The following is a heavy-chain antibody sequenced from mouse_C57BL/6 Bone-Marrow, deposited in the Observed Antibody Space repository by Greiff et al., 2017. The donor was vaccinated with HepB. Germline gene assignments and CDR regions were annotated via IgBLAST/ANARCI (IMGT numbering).Heavy chain of an antibody. J-gene: IGHJ3*01. CDR2: IYPRSGNT. CDR1: GYTFTSYG. CDR3: ARVTTVPRFAY. Sequence: QVQLQQSGAELARPGASVKLSCKASGYTFTSYGISWVKQRTGQGLEWIGEIYPRSGNTYYNEKFKGKATLTADKSSSTAYMELRSLTSEDSAVYFCARVTTVPRFAYWGQGTLVTVSA. D-gene: IGHD1-1*01. V-gene: IGHV1-81*01.